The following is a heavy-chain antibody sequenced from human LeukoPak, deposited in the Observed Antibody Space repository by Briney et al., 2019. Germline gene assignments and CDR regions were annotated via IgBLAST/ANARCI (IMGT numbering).Heavy chain of an antibody. V-gene: IGHV4-39*01. CDR1: GDSMILSTYY. CDR2: IYHSGSA. J-gene: IGHJ4*02. Sequence: PSETLSLTCTVSGDSMILSTYYWGLIRQPPGMGLEWIGLIYHSGSAYYNPSLESRAAISVDTSKGQFSLRLTSVAATDTALYYSARLTLCRARYCDPPVGPRGFDSWGQGALVIVSS. CDR3: ARLTLCRARYCDPPVGPRGFDS. D-gene: IGHD3-9*01.